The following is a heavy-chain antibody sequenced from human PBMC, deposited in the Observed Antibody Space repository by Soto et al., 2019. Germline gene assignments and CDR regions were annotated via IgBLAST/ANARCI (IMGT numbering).Heavy chain of an antibody. J-gene: IGHJ6*02. Sequence: GGSLRLSCAASGFTFSSYAMHWVRQAPGKGLEWVAVISYDGSNKYYADSVKGRFTISRDNSKNTLYLQMNSLRAEDTAVYYCARDYVYSSSSGYYYYGMDVWGQGTTVTVSS. CDR3: ARDYVYSSSSGYYYYGMDV. CDR2: ISYDGSNK. D-gene: IGHD6-6*01. V-gene: IGHV3-30-3*01. CDR1: GFTFSSYA.